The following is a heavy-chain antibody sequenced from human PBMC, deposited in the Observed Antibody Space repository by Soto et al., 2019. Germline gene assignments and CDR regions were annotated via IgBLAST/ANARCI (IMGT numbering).Heavy chain of an antibody. V-gene: IGHV4-38-2*01. D-gene: IGHD6-13*01. CDR1: GYFISNGYY. J-gene: IGHJ4*02. CDR3: ARSLYSSSWYAGD. Sequence: SETLSLTCAVSGYFISNGYYLNWILQPPGKGLEWIGSVYHSGTTYYNPSLKSRVTISLDTSKNHFSLMLSSVTAADTAVYHCARSLYSSSWYAGDWGQGTLVTVSS. CDR2: VYHSGTT.